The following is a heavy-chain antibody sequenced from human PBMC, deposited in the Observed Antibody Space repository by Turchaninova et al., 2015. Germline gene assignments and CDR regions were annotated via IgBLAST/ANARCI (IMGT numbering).Heavy chain of an antibody. J-gene: IGHJ3*02. Sequence: SRGLEWLGRTYYRSKWYNDYAVSVKSRITINPDTSKNQFSLQLNSVTPEDTAVYYCARAVWYYDSSGYSRSAFDIWGQGTMVTVSS. V-gene: IGHV6-1*01. CDR3: ARAVWYYDSSGYSRSAFDI. CDR2: TYYRSKWYN. D-gene: IGHD3-22*01.